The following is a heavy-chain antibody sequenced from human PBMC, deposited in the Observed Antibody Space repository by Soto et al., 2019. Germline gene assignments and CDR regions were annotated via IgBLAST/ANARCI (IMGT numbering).Heavy chain of an antibody. J-gene: IGHJ4*02. CDR1: GFTFSSYA. V-gene: IGHV3-23*01. CDR2: ISGSGGST. D-gene: IGHD2-8*01. Sequence: PGGALRLSCAVSGFTFSSYAMSWVRQPPGKGLEWVSAISGSGGSTYYADSVKGRFTISRDNSKNTLYLQMNSLITEDTAVYYCAKSTVYAISAAAGSTYWGQGTLVTVSS. CDR3: AKSTVYAISAAAGSTY.